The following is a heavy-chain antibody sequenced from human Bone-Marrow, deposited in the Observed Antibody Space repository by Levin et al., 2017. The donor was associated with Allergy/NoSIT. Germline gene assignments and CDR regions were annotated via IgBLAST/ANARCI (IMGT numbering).Heavy chain of an antibody. CDR2: ISWNSVDI. CDR3: AKDKIAYYCSRSDCHTRFGMDV. Sequence: PGGSLRLSCAASGFSFDDFAIHWVRQRPGKGLEWVSGISWNSVDIGYADSVKGRFTISRDNAKKYVDLQMNSLRPDDTALYYCAKDKIAYYCSRSDCHTRFGMDVWGQGTTVTVSS. CDR1: GFSFDDFA. D-gene: IGHD2-2*01. V-gene: IGHV3-9*01. J-gene: IGHJ6*02.